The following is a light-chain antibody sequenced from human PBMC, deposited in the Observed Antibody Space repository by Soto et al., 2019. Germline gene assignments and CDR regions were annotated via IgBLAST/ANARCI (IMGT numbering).Light chain of an antibody. J-gene: IGKJ1*01. CDR1: QSVSSSY. CDR3: QHYGSSWT. V-gene: IGKV3-20*01. Sequence: EMVLTQSPGTLSLSPGERATLSCRASQSVSSSYLAWYQQKAGQAPRLLIYGASNRATGIPDRFSGSGSGTDFILTISILEPEDFAVYYCQHYGSSWTFGQGTKVEIK. CDR2: GAS.